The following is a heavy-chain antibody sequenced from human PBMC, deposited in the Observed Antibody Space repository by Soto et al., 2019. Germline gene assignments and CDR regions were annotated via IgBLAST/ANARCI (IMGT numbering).Heavy chain of an antibody. Sequence: EVQLVESGGALVQPGGSLRLSCAVSGFTFSNYWMHWVRQAPGKGLVWVSRINIDGGTTSYADSVKGRFNISRDNATNTLYLQMSSLRAEDTAVYYCARGSNTYPSYWGRGTLVTVSS. D-gene: IGHD2-21*01. CDR2: INIDGGTT. V-gene: IGHV3-74*01. J-gene: IGHJ4*02. CDR1: GFTFSNYW. CDR3: ARGSNTYPSY.